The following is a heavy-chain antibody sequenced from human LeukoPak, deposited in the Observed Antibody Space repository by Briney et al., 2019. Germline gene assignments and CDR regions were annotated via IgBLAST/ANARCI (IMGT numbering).Heavy chain of an antibody. J-gene: IGHJ4*02. CDR1: GFTFSSYA. CDR2: IYSGGST. Sequence: GGSLRLSCAASGFTFSSYAMSWVRQAPGKGLEWVSVIYSGGSTYYADSVKGRFTISRDNSKNTLYLQMNSLRAEDTAVYYCAKLKDDYGTYYFDYWGQGTLVTVSS. CDR3: AKLKDDYGTYYFDY. V-gene: IGHV3-66*02. D-gene: IGHD4-17*01.